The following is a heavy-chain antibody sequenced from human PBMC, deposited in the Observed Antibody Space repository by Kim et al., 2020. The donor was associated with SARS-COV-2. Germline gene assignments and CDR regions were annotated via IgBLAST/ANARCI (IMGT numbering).Heavy chain of an antibody. CDR3: ARDQRLVRGVRFDY. V-gene: IGHV3-30*15. Sequence: AYSRKGRFTISRDNSKNTLYLQMSSLRAEDTAVYYCARDQRLVRGVRFDYWGQGTLVTVSS. J-gene: IGHJ4*02. D-gene: IGHD3-10*01.